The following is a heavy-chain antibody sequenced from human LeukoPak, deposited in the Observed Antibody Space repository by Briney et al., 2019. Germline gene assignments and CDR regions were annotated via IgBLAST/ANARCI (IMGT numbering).Heavy chain of an antibody. D-gene: IGHD2-2*01. Sequence: GGSLRLSCAASKFTFRSYAMSWVRQAPGKGLEWVSAISDSGGLTFYADSVKGRFTVSRDNSKNTLYLQMNSLGAEDTAVYYCAKDWSSSTYNYHYDMDVWGQGTTVTVSS. CDR1: KFTFRSYA. J-gene: IGHJ6*02. CDR3: AKDWSSSTYNYHYDMDV. V-gene: IGHV3-23*01. CDR2: ISDSGGLT.